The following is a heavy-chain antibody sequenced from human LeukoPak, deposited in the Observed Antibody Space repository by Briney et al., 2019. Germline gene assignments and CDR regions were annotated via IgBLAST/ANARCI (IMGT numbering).Heavy chain of an antibody. V-gene: IGHV3-74*01. CDR1: GFIFSNYW. J-gene: IGHJ5*02. CDR3: AGDRGYCSGASCRNWFDP. Sequence: PGGSLRLSCAVSGFIFSNYWMHWVRQAPGKGLEWISRVGNDGSKIDYADSVKGRFTISRDNAKNTLYLEMNSLRVEDAAVYYCAGDRGYCSGASCRNWFDPWGQGTLVTVSS. D-gene: IGHD2-15*01. CDR2: VGNDGSKI.